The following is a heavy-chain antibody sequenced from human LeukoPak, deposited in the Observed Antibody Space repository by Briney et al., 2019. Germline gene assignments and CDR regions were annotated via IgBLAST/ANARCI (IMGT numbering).Heavy chain of an antibody. CDR2: IYTSGST. D-gene: IGHD2-2*01. CDR1: GGSISSYY. V-gene: IGHV4-4*07. Sequence: SETPSLTCTVSGGSISSYYWSWIRQPAGKGLEWIGRIYTSGSTNYNPSLKSRVTMSVDTSKNQFSLKLSSVTAADTAVYYCASLHQDCSSTSCYDYWGQGTLVTVSS. CDR3: ASLHQDCSSTSCYDY. J-gene: IGHJ4*02.